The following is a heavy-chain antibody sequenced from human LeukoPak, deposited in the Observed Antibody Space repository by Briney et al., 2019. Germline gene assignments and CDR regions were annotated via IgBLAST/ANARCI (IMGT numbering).Heavy chain of an antibody. V-gene: IGHV4-4*02. CDR3: ARDRGTWNDDGFDY. CDR1: GGSISSSNW. D-gene: IGHD1-1*01. Sequence: SGTLSLTCAVSGGSISSSNWWSWVRQPPGKGLGWIGEIYHSGSTNYNPSLKRRATISVDKYNNQFLMKRSSVTAADTAEYYCARDRGTWNDDGFDYWGQGALGTVSS. CDR2: IYHSGST. J-gene: IGHJ4*02.